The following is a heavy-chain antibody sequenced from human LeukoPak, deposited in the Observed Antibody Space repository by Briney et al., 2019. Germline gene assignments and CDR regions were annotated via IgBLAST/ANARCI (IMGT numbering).Heavy chain of an antibody. J-gene: IGHJ6*02. V-gene: IGHV1-18*01. CDR2: ISAYNGNT. D-gene: IGHD3-9*01. CDR1: GYTFTSYG. Sequence: ASVKVSCKASGYTFTSYGISWVRQAPGQGLEWMGWISAYNGNTNYAQKLQGRVTMTTDTPTSTAYMELRSLRSDDTAVYYCARAAPNLILTGRYGMDVWGQGTTVTVSS. CDR3: ARAAPNLILTGRYGMDV.